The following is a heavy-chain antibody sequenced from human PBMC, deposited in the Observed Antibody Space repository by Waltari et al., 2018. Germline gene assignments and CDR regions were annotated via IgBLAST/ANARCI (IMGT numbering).Heavy chain of an antibody. CDR1: GFPFSTYW. D-gene: IGHD3-10*01. Sequence: EVQLVASGGGLVQPGGSLRLSCGASGFPFSTYWMTWVRQAPGKGLEWVGNIKPDVSETYYVESVKGRFTISKDNAKNSLYLQMNNLRAEDTAVYYCTKGGHVDFCGPGSLVTVSS. V-gene: IGHV3-7*01. CDR3: TKGGHVDF. CDR2: IKPDVSET. J-gene: IGHJ4*02.